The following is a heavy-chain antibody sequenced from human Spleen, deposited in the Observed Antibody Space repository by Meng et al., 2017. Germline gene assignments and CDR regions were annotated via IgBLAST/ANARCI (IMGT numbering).Heavy chain of an antibody. CDR2: ISTYGDTI. J-gene: IGHJ4*02. V-gene: IGHV3-48*03. Sequence: GGSLRLSCVASGFTFRNYEMNWVRQAPGKGLEWVSYISTYGDTIYYADSVKGRLTISRDNAKNSLFLEMNSLRAEDTAIYYCVRGVRGDFDYWGQGTLVTVSS. CDR3: VRGVRGDFDY. D-gene: IGHD3-10*01. CDR1: GFTFRNYE.